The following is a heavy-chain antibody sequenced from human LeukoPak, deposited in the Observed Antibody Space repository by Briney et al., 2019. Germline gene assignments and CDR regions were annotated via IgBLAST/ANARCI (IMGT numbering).Heavy chain of an antibody. J-gene: IGHJ5*02. Sequence: AASVKVSCKASGGTFSSYAISWVRQAPGQGLEWMGGIIPIFGTANYAQKFQGRVTITTDESTSTAYMELSSLRSEDTAVYYCARDHLSRGYGSGSYWAGANWFDPWGQGTLVTVSS. V-gene: IGHV1-69*05. CDR3: ARDHLSRGYGSGSYWAGANWFDP. CDR2: IIPIFGTA. CDR1: GGTFSSYA. D-gene: IGHD3-10*01.